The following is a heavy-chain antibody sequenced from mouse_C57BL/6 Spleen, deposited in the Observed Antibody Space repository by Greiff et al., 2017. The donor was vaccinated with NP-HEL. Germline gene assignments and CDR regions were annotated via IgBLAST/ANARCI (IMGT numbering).Heavy chain of an antibody. CDR1: GYTFTSYW. J-gene: IGHJ3*01. D-gene: IGHD2-1*01. Sequence: QVQLQQPGAELVMPGASVKLSCKASGYTFTSYWMHWVKQRPGQGLEWIGAIDPSDSYTNYNQKFKGKSTSTVDKSSSTAYMQLSSLTSEDSAVYYCARGYGNYVAYWGQGTLVTVSA. V-gene: IGHV1-69*01. CDR3: ARGYGNYVAY. CDR2: IDPSDSYT.